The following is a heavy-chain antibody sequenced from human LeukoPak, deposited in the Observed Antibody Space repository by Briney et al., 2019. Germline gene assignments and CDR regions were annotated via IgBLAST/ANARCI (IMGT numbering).Heavy chain of an antibody. CDR1: GFTLRNYA. J-gene: IGHJ4*02. D-gene: IGHD6-6*01. V-gene: IGHV3-23*01. CDR3: ASGRGIENSSPLDY. CDR2: ISGSGGST. Sequence: PGGSLRLSCAASGFTLRNYAMSWVRQAPGKGLEWASTISGSGGSTYYADSVKGRFTISRDNSKNTLYLQMNSLRDEDTAVYYCASGRGIENSSPLDYWGQGTLVTVSS.